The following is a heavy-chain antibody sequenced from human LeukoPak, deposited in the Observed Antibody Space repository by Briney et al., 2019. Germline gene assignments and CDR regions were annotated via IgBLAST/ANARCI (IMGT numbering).Heavy chain of an antibody. CDR2: INPNDGDT. D-gene: IGHD2-2*01. Sequence: ASVKVSCKASGYTFTDYYMHWVRQAHGQGFEWMGWINPNDGDTNYAQKFQGRVTMTRDTSISTAHMEVSRLRSDDTAVYYCARANFLYCSSTTCLFDYWGQGTPVTVSS. CDR3: ARANFLYCSSTTCLFDY. CDR1: GYTFTDYY. V-gene: IGHV1-2*02. J-gene: IGHJ4*02.